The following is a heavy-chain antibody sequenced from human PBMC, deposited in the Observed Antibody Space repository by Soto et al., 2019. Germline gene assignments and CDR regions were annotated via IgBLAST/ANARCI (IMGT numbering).Heavy chain of an antibody. CDR2: IYYSGST. V-gene: IGHV4-59*08. CDR3: ARQKTNIWIVVVPWFEP. Sequence: SETLSLTCTVSGGSISSYYWSWIRQPPGKGLEWIGYIYYSGSTNYNPSLKSRVTISVDTSKNQFSLKLSSVTAADTAVYYCARQKTNIWIVVVPWFEPWDQGTLVTVSS. CDR1: GGSISSYY. D-gene: IGHD3-22*01. J-gene: IGHJ5*02.